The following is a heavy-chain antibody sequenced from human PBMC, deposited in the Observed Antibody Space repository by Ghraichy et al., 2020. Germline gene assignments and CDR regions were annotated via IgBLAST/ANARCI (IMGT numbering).Heavy chain of an antibody. V-gene: IGHV4-34*01. CDR3: VRGRYCGGGGCYPRPSSFDY. CDR1: GDSFGGYY. J-gene: IGHJ4*02. CDR2: IYPGGAT. Sequence: SETLSLTCAVYGDSFGGYYWSWVRQSPGKGLEWIGEIYPGGATTYNPSLESRVTLSSGASRRHLPLELRSVTVADSAVYFCVRGRYCGGGGCYPRPSSFDYWGQGSLVTVSS. D-gene: IGHD2-15*01.